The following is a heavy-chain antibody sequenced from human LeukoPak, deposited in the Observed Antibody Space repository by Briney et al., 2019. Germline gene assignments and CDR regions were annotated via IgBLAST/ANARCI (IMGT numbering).Heavy chain of an antibody. Sequence: GGSLRLSCAASGFTVSSNYMGWVRQAPGKGLEWVSVIYSGGSTYYADSVKGRFTISRDNSKNTLYLQMNSLRAEDTAVYYCLCFPTPNFDPWGQGTLVTVSS. CDR1: GFTVSSNY. V-gene: IGHV3-53*01. CDR2: IYSGGST. J-gene: IGHJ5*02. CDR3: LCFPTPNFDP.